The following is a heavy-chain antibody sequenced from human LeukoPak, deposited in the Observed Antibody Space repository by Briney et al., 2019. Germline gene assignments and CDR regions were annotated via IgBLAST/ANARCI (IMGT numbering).Heavy chain of an antibody. Sequence: GGSLRLSCAASEFTFSSYAMHWVRQAPGKGLEWVALISYDGSNKYYADSVKGRFTISRDNSKNTLYLQMNSLRAEDTAVYYCAKDSYYDSSGFADAFDIWGQGTMVTVSS. V-gene: IGHV3-30*04. CDR2: ISYDGSNK. CDR3: AKDSYYDSSGFADAFDI. CDR1: EFTFSSYA. J-gene: IGHJ3*02. D-gene: IGHD3-22*01.